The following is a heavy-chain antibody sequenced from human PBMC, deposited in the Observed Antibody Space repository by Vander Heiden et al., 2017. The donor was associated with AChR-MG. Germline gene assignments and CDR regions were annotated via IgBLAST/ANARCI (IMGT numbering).Heavy chain of an antibody. Sequence: QGQLVESGGGVVQPGRSLRRSCAASGFTFSSYALHWARHAPGTRLQWVAVKWYDGSNKYYGDSVKGRFTISRDNSKNTLYLQMNSLRAEDTAVYDCARSGYCSGGSCYYEGGVDVGGQGTTVTVSS. CDR1: GFTFSSYA. CDR3: ARSGYCSGGSCYYEGGVDV. J-gene: IGHJ6*02. CDR2: KWYDGSNK. D-gene: IGHD2-15*01. V-gene: IGHV3-33*01.